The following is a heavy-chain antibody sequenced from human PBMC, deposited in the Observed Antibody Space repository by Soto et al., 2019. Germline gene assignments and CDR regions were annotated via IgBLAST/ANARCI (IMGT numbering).Heavy chain of an antibody. CDR3: TRRNYGSGSYYNDYYYYYYMDV. D-gene: IGHD3-10*01. CDR2: IRSKANSYAT. CDR1: GFTFSGSA. Sequence: PGGSLRLSCAASGFTFSGSAMHWVRQASGKGLEWVGRIRSKANSYATAYAASVKGRFTISRDDSKNTAYLQMNSLKTEDTAVYYCTRRNYGSGSYYNDYYYYYYMDVWGKGTTVTVSS. V-gene: IGHV3-73*01. J-gene: IGHJ6*03.